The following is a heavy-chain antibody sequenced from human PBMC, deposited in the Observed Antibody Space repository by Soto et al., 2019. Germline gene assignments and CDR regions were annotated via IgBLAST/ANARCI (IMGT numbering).Heavy chain of an antibody. Sequence: ASVKVSCKASGYTFIGYYLHWVRQAPGQGLEWMGWINPNSGGTNYAQKFQGRVTMTRDTSISTAYMELSRLRSDDTAVYYCARDLRRLRGTLTHSDYWGQGTLVTVS. CDR1: GYTFIGYY. V-gene: IGHV1-2*02. CDR3: ARDLRRLRGTLTHSDY. D-gene: IGHD2-15*01. CDR2: INPNSGGT. J-gene: IGHJ4*02.